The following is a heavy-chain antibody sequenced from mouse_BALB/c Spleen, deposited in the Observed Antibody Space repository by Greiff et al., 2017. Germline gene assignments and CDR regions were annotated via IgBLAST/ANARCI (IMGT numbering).Heavy chain of an antibody. D-gene: IGHD2-4*01. Sequence: EVMLVESGGGLVKPGGSLKLSCAASGFTFSDYYMYWVRQTPEKRLEWVATISDGGSYTYYPDSVKGRFTISRDNAKNNLYLQMSSLKSEDTAMYYCARDRAYDYDDAMDYWGQGTSVTVSS. CDR2: ISDGGSYT. CDR3: ARDRAYDYDDAMDY. V-gene: IGHV5-4*02. J-gene: IGHJ4*01. CDR1: GFTFSDYY.